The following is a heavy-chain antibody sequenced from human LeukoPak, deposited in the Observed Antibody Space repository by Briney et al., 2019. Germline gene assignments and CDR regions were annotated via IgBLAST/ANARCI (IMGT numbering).Heavy chain of an antibody. Sequence: GGSLRLSCAASGFTFSNYAMHWVRQAPGKGLEWVAFIRYDGSNKYYADSVKGRFTISRDNSKNTLYLQMNSLRAEDTAVYYCAKTTIVGVTVDSLDIRGQGTMVTVSS. CDR3: AKTTIVGVTVDSLDI. CDR2: IRYDGSNK. J-gene: IGHJ3*02. V-gene: IGHV3-30*02. CDR1: GFTFSNYA. D-gene: IGHD1-26*01.